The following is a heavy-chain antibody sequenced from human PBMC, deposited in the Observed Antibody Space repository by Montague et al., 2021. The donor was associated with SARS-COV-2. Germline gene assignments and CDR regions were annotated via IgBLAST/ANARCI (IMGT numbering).Heavy chain of an antibody. CDR1: GGSISSSNW. CDR2: IYHSGST. Sequence: SETLSLTCAVSGGSISSSNWWSWVRQPPGKGLEWIGEIYHSGSTNYNPSLKSRVTISVDKSKNQFSLKLSSVTAADTAVYDCARMALASSSSDFDYWGQGTLVTVSS. CDR3: ARMALASSSSDFDY. D-gene: IGHD6-6*01. J-gene: IGHJ4*02. V-gene: IGHV4-4*02.